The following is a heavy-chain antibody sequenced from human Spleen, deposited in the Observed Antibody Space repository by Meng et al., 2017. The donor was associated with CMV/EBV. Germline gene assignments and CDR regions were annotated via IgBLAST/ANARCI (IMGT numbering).Heavy chain of an antibody. CDR2: ISSSGSTI. V-gene: IGHV3-11*01. Sequence: GESLKISCAASGFTFSDYYMSWIRQAPGKGLEWVSYISSSGSTIYYADSVKGRFTISRDNAKNSLYLQMNSLRAEDTAVYYCARGVIRGVIENWFDPWGQGTLVTVSS. J-gene: IGHJ5*02. CDR1: GFTFSDYY. D-gene: IGHD3-10*01. CDR3: ARGVIRGVIENWFDP.